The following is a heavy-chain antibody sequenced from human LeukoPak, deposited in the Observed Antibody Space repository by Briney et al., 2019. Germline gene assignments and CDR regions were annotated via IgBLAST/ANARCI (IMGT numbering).Heavy chain of an antibody. V-gene: IGHV4-59*01. CDR1: GGSISGYY. D-gene: IGHD1-1*01. Sequence: PSETLSLTCTVSGGSISGYYWSWIRQPPGKGLEWIGYIYYSGSTNYNPSLKSRVTISVDTSKNQFSLKLSSVTAADTAVYYCARGVPGSVDYWGQGTLVTVSS. J-gene: IGHJ4*02. CDR3: ARGVPGSVDY. CDR2: IYYSGST.